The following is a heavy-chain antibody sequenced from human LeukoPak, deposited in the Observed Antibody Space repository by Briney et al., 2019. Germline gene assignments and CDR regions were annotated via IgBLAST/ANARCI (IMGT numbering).Heavy chain of an antibody. CDR1: GFTFSSYG. Sequence: GRSLRLSCAASGFTFSSYGMHWVRQAPGKGLEWVAVISYDGSNKYYADSVKGRFTISRDNSKNTLYLQMNSLRAEDTAVYYCAKDEVGSFDIWGQGTMVTVSS. CDR3: AKDEVGSFDI. CDR2: ISYDGSNK. J-gene: IGHJ3*02. D-gene: IGHD3-16*01. V-gene: IGHV3-30*18.